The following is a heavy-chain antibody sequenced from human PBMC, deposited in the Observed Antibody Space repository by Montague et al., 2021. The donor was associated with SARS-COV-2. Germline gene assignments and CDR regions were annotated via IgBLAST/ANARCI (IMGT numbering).Heavy chain of an antibody. J-gene: IGHJ6*02. Sequence: PALVKPTQTLTQTCTFSGFSLSTSGMCVSWIRQPPGKALEWLARIDWDDDKYYSTSLKTRLTISKDTSKNQVVLTMTNMDPVDTATYYCARRTYDILTGYDYGMDVGGQGTTVTVSS. CDR3: ARRTYDILTGYDYGMDV. CDR2: IDWDDDK. V-gene: IGHV2-70*11. D-gene: IGHD3-9*01. CDR1: GFSLSTSGMC.